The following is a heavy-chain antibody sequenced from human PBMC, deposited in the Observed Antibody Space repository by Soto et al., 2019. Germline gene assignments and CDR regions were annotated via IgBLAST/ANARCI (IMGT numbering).Heavy chain of an antibody. J-gene: IGHJ6*02. CDR3: AREGQLVHYYYYGMDV. CDR1: GFTFSSYG. V-gene: IGHV3-33*01. Sequence: QVQLVESGGGVVQPGRSLRLSCAASGFTFSSYGMHWVRQAPGKGLEWVAVIWYDGSNKYYADSVKGRFTISRDNSKNTLYLQMNSLRAEDTAVYYCAREGQLVHYYYYGMDVWGQGTTVTVSS. D-gene: IGHD6-6*01. CDR2: IWYDGSNK.